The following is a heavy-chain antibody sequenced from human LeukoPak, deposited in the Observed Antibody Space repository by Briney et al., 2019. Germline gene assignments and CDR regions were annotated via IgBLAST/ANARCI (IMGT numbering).Heavy chain of an antibody. D-gene: IGHD3-22*01. CDR3: ARGLLVVVNAFDI. J-gene: IGHJ3*02. Sequence: PGGSLRLSCAASGFTFSSYGMHWVRQAPGKGLEWVAVIWYDGSNKYYADSVKGRFTISRDNSKNTLYLQMNSLRAEDTAVYYCARGLLVVVNAFDIWGQGTMVTVSS. CDR2: IWYDGSNK. V-gene: IGHV3-33*01. CDR1: GFTFSSYG.